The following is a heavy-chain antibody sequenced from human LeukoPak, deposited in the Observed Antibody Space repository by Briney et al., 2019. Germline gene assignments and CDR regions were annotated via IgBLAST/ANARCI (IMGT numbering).Heavy chain of an antibody. CDR2: FFLKGST. CDR3: ARGGYVNWFDP. Sequence: SETLSLTCTVSGYSITSAYYWGWIRQPPGKGLEWIGSFFLKGSTYYNPSLKGRVTISVDTSKNQFSLKLSSVTAADTAVYYCARGGYVNWFDPWGQGTLVTVSS. V-gene: IGHV4-38-2*02. D-gene: IGHD6-25*01. J-gene: IGHJ5*02. CDR1: GYSITSAYY.